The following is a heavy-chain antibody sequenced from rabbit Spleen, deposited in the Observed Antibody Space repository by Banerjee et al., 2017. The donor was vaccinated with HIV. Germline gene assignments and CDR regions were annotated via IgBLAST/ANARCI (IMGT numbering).Heavy chain of an antibody. CDR1: GVSFSSSSY. Sequence: QSLEESGGDLVKPGASLTLTCTASGVSFSSSSYMCWVRQAPGKGLEWIARIDTGSSGFTYFATWAKGRFTCSKTSSTTVTLQMTRLTAADTATYFCARDTSSSFSSYGMDLWGPGTLVTVS. D-gene: IGHD1-1*01. V-gene: IGHV1S40*01. J-gene: IGHJ6*01. CDR3: ARDTSSSFSSYGMDL. CDR2: IDTGSSGFT.